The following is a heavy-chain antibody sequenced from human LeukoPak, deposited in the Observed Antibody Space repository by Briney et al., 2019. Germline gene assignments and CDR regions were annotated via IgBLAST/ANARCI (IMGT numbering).Heavy chain of an antibody. CDR2: ISSSGSTI. CDR1: GFTFDDYG. CDR3: ARVYIFYGVYGDY. J-gene: IGHJ4*02. V-gene: IGHV3-11*04. D-gene: IGHD4-17*01. Sequence: GGSLRLSCAASGFTFDDYGMSWVRQAPGKGLEWVSYISSSGSTIYYADSVKGRFTISRDNAKNSLYLQMNSLRAEDTAVYYCARVYIFYGVYGDYWGQGTLVTVSS.